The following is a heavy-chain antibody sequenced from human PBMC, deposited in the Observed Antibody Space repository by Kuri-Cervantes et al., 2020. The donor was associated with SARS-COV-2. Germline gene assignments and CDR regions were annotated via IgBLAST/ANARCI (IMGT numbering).Heavy chain of an antibody. CDR1: GLTLSGTA. CDR3: ARGFGELLGPGMDV. Sequence: GGSLRLSCAAYGLTLSGTAMQCVSQASGKGLEWVGRIRSKANSYAKADAASVKGRFTISRDDSKNTAYLQMNSLRAEDTAVYYYARGFGELLGPGMDVWGQGTTVTVSS. D-gene: IGHD3-10*01. J-gene: IGHJ6*02. CDR2: IRSKANSYAK. V-gene: IGHV3-73*01.